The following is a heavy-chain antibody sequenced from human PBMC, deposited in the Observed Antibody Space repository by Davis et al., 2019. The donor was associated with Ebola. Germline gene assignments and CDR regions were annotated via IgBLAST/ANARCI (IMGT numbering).Heavy chain of an antibody. CDR2: ISSSSSYI. CDR1: GFTFSSYS. V-gene: IGHV3-21*01. CDR3: ARDFSGESSGWYGIVDY. Sequence: GGSLRLSCAASGFTFSSYSMHWVRQAPGKGLEWVSSISSSSSYIYYADSVKGRFTISRDNAKNSLYLQMNSLRAEDTAVYYCARDFSGESSGWYGIVDYWGQGTLVTVSS. D-gene: IGHD6-19*01. J-gene: IGHJ4*02.